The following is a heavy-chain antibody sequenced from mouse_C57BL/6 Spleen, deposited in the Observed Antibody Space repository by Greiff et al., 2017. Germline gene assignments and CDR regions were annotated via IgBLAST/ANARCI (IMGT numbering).Heavy chain of an antibody. Sequence: DVMLVESGGGLVQPGESLKLSCESNEYEFPSHDMSWVRKTPEKRLELVAAINSDGGSTYYPDTMEKRFIISRDNTKKTLYLQMSRLRSGDTALYYCERHGYNDYEAMDYWGQGTSVTVSS. D-gene: IGHD2-5*01. CDR2: INSDGGST. CDR1: EYEFPSHD. CDR3: ERHGYNDYEAMDY. V-gene: IGHV5-2*01. J-gene: IGHJ4*01.